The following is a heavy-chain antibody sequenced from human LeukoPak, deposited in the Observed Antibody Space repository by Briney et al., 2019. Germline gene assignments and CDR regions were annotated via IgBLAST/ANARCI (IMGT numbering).Heavy chain of an antibody. CDR2: INPGGDNT. D-gene: IGHD5-24*01. J-gene: IGHJ3*02. V-gene: IGHV1-46*01. Sequence: ASVKVSCKASGYTFTNYYIHWVRQAPGQGLEWMGLINPGGDNTDYAQNFRGRVTMTRDTSTSTVYMGLSSLRSEDTAVYYCARIRDGYNDAYDIWGQGTMVTVSS. CDR1: GYTFTNYY. CDR3: ARIRDGYNDAYDI.